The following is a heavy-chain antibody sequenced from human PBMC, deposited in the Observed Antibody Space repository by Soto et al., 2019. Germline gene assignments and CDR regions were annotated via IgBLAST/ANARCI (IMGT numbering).Heavy chain of an antibody. Sequence: QVQLVQSGAEVKKPGASVKVSCKGSGGTFSSYAISWVRQAPGQGLEWMGGIIPIPGTANYAQKFQGRVTITADESTSTAYMERSSLRSENTAVYYCARSQGISTSFESYYYYYYGMDVWGQGTTVSVSS. CDR1: GGTFSSYA. J-gene: IGHJ6*02. CDR3: ARSQGISTSFESYYYYYYGMDV. V-gene: IGHV1-69*01. CDR2: IIPIPGTA. D-gene: IGHD2-2*01.